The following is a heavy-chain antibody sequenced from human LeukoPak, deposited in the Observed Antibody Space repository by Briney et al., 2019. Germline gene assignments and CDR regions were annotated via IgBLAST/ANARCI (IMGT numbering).Heavy chain of an antibody. CDR2: VDPEDGET. J-gene: IGHJ5*02. V-gene: IGHV1-69-2*01. Sequence: ASVKVSCKASGYTFTDYYMHWVQQAPGKGLEWMGRVDPEDGETIYAEKFQGRVTITADTSTDTAYMELSSLRSEDTAVHYCATDPPHFIQECTNGVCSSLHNWFDPWGQGTLVTVSS. CDR1: GYTFTDYY. D-gene: IGHD2-8*01. CDR3: ATDPPHFIQECTNGVCSSLHNWFDP.